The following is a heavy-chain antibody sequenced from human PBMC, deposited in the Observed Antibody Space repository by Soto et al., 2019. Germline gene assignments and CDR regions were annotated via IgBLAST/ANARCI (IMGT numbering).Heavy chain of an antibody. V-gene: IGHV1-3*01. CDR3: ARGSGSFFPFFVS. Sequence: GASVKVSCKASGDTFGSNAMHWVRQAAGQRLEWMGWIIGGSGNTKYSRNFQGRVTITWDTSASTVYMELTSLRSDDTAVYFCARGSGSFFPFFVSWG. J-gene: IGHJ4*01. D-gene: IGHD1-26*01. CDR1: GDTFGSNA. CDR2: IIGGSGNT.